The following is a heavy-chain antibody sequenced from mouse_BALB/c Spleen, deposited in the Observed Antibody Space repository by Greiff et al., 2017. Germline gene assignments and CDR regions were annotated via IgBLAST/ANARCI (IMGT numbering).Heavy chain of an antibody. CDR2: ISSGGST. J-gene: IGHJ4*01. CDR3: ARALQLGLPGYYAMDY. V-gene: IGHV5-6-5*01. CDR1: GFTFSSYA. Sequence: EVKVVESGGGLVKPGGSLKLSCAASGFTFSSYAMSWVRQTPEKRLEWVASISSGGSTYYPDSVKGRFTISRDNARNILYLQMSSLRSEDTAMYYCARALQLGLPGYYAMDYWGQGTSVTVSS. D-gene: IGHD3-1*01.